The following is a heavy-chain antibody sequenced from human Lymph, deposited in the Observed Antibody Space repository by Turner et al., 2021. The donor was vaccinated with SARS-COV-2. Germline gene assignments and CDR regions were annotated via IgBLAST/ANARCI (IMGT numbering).Heavy chain of an antibody. J-gene: IGHJ3*02. D-gene: IGHD1-26*01. Sequence: QVQLVESGGGVVQPGRSLRLSCAASGFTFSTYAIHWVRQAPGKGLECVAVISYDGFNKYYSDSVKGQFTISRDNSKNTLYLQMSSLRAEDTAVYYCARGSGSYLSAFDIWGQGTMVTVSS. CDR2: ISYDGFNK. CDR1: GFTFSTYA. V-gene: IGHV3-30*04. CDR3: ARGSGSYLSAFDI.